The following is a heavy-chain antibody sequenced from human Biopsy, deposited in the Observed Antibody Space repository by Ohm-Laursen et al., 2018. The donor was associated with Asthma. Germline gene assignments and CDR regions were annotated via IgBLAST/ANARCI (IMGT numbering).Heavy chain of an antibody. J-gene: IGHJ4*02. Sequence: SQTLSLTCTVSGDSITSRGCCWNWIRQHPGKGLEWIGYIHHSGTSYFNPSLKSRVSFSRDTSKDQFSLRLSSVTAADTAMYYCARIPRRSGSYFVDYWGQGTLVTVSS. CDR2: IHHSGTS. CDR1: GDSITSRGCC. V-gene: IGHV4-31*03. D-gene: IGHD3-22*01. CDR3: ARIPRRSGSYFVDY.